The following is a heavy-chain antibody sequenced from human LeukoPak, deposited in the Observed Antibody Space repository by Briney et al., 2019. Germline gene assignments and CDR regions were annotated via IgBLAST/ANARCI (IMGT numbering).Heavy chain of an antibody. D-gene: IGHD6-13*01. V-gene: IGHV3-30*04. J-gene: IGHJ4*02. CDR2: ISYDGSNK. Sequence: GGSLRLSCPASGFTFSSYAMHWVRQAPGKGLEWVAVISYDGSNKYYADSVKGRFTISRDNSKNTLYLQMNSLRAEDTAVYYCARDPAAAGIVDYWGQGTLVTVSS. CDR1: GFTFSSYA. CDR3: ARDPAAAGIVDY.